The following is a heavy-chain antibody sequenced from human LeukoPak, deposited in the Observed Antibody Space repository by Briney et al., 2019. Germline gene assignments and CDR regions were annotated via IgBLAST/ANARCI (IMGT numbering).Heavy chain of an antibody. J-gene: IGHJ4*02. Sequence: SVKVSCKASGGTFSSYAISWVRQAPGQGLEWMGGIIPIFGTANYAQKFQGRVTITTDESTSTAYMELSSLRSEDTAVYYCASSEAKDCSSTSCLRSDYWGQGTLVTVSS. CDR2: IIPIFGTA. CDR1: GGTFSSYA. V-gene: IGHV1-69*05. D-gene: IGHD2-2*01. CDR3: ASSEAKDCSSTSCLRSDY.